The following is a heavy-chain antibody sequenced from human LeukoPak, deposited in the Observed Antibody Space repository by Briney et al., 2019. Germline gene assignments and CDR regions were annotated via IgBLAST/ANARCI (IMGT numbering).Heavy chain of an antibody. V-gene: IGHV3-23*01. J-gene: IGHJ5*02. CDR1: GFTFSSYA. CDR2: ISGSGGST. D-gene: IGHD2-15*01. Sequence: GGSLRLSCAASGFTFSSYAMSWVRQAPGRGLEWVSAISGSGGSTYYADSVKGRFTISRDNSKNTLSLQMNSLRAEDTAVYYCARASGYCSGGSCYRDNWFDPWGQGTLVTVSS. CDR3: ARASGYCSGGSCYRDNWFDP.